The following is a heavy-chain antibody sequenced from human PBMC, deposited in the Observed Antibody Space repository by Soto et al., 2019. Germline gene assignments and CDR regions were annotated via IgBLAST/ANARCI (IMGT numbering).Heavy chain of an antibody. CDR2: IYYSGST. Sequence: PSETLSLTCTVSGGSISSGDYYWSWIRQPPGKGLEWIGYIYYSGSTYYNPSLKSRVTISVDTSKNQFSLKLSSVTAADTAVYYCARGVSSDYLFDYWGQGTLVTVSS. V-gene: IGHV4-30-4*01. J-gene: IGHJ4*02. D-gene: IGHD4-17*01. CDR1: GGSISSGDYY. CDR3: ARGVSSDYLFDY.